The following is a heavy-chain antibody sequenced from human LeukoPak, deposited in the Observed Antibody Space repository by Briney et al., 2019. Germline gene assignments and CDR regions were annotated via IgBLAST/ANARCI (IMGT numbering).Heavy chain of an antibody. V-gene: IGHV4-34*01. CDR2: ITHSGST. Sequence: KTSETLSLTCAVYGGSFSGYYWSWIRQPPGKGLEWIGKITHSGSTNYNPSLKSRVTISVDTSKNQFSLKLSSVTAADTAVYYCAREARPRDYYIAVAGRESYFDYWGQGTLVTVSS. CDR1: GGSFSGYY. D-gene: IGHD6-19*01. CDR3: AREARPRDYYIAVAGRESYFDY. J-gene: IGHJ4*02.